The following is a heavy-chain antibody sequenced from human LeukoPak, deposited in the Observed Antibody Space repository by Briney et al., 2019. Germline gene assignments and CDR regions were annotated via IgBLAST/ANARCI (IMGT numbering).Heavy chain of an antibody. CDR1: GYTFTDYY. V-gene: IGHV1-2*02. D-gene: IGHD2-21*02. CDR3: ARGHGDTSPNY. CDR2: INPNSGGT. Sequence: EASVNVSFKGSGYTFTDYYMHWVRQAPGQGGEWMGWINPNSGGTNYAQKFQGRVTMTRDTSISTAYMELSRLRSDDTAVYYCARGHGDTSPNYWGQGTLVTVSS. J-gene: IGHJ4*02.